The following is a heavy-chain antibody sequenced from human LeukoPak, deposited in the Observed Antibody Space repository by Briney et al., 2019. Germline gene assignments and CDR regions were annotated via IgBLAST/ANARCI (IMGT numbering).Heavy chain of an antibody. CDR2: INPNSGGT. D-gene: IGHD2-15*01. J-gene: IGHJ4*02. Sequence: ASVKVSCKASGYTFTGYYIHWVRQAPGQGLEWMGWINPNSGGTNYEQKFQGRVTMTRDTSISTAYMELSRLRSDDTAVYYCARGRCSGGSCYSVHYFDYWGQGTLVTVSS. V-gene: IGHV1-2*02. CDR3: ARGRCSGGSCYSVHYFDY. CDR1: GYTFTGYY.